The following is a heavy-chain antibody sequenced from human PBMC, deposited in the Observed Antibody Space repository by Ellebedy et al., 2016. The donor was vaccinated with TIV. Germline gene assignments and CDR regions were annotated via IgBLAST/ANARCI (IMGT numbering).Heavy chain of an antibody. Sequence: GGSLRLSXVASGFRFSSYGMHWVRQAPGKGLEWVAVISYDGSNKRYADSVKGRFTISRDRFKNTVYLQMNSLRVEDTAVYYCAKEVGSTVQLWGYIDVWGKGTTVTVSS. CDR3: AKEVGSTVQLWGYIDV. CDR1: GFRFSSYG. J-gene: IGHJ6*03. D-gene: IGHD5-18*01. V-gene: IGHV3-30*18. CDR2: ISYDGSNK.